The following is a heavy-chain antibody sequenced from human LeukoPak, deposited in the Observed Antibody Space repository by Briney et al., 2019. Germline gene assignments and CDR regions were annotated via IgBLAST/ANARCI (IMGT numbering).Heavy chain of an antibody. CDR2: IYYSGRT. J-gene: IGHJ4*02. V-gene: IGHV4-59*12. Sequence: SETLSLTCTVSGGSISNYYGSWIRQPPGKGREWIGYIYYSGRTRYNPSLKSPVTISVDTSKNQFSLRLSSVTAADTAVYFCARGQKYRYGYTVTELGSGYFDYWGQGTLVTVSS. CDR1: GGSISNYY. D-gene: IGHD5-18*01. CDR3: ARGQKYRYGYTVTELGSGYFDY.